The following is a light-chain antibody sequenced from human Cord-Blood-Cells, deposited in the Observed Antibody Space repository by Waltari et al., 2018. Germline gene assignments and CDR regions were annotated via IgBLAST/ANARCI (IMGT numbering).Light chain of an antibody. CDR1: SSDVGSYNL. CDR2: EGS. V-gene: IGLV2-23*03. J-gene: IGLJ1*01. CDR3: CSYAGSSTFYV. Sequence: QSALTQPASVSGSPGQSITISCTGTSSDVGSYNLVSWYQQHPGKDPKLMIYEGSKRPSGVSNRFSGSKSGNTASLTISGLQAEDEADYYCCSYAGSSTFYVFGTGTKVTVL.